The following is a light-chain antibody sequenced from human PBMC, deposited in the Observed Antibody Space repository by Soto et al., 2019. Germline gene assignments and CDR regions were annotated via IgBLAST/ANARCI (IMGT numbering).Light chain of an antibody. J-gene: IGKJ2*01. V-gene: IGKV1-5*03. CDR2: KAS. CDR1: QSISSW. Sequence: DIQMTQSPSTLSASVGDRVTITCRASQSISSWLAWYQQKPGKAPKLLIYKASSLESGVPSRFSGSGSGTEFDLTISSLQPDDFATYYCQQYNSYSTFGQGTKLDIK. CDR3: QQYNSYST.